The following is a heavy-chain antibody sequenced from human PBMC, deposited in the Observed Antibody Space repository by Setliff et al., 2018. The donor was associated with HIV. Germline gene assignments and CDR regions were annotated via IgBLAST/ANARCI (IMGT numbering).Heavy chain of an antibody. J-gene: IGHJ4*02. D-gene: IGHD2-2*01. Sequence: ASVKVSCKASGYSFTNYGISWVRQAPGQGLEWMGWISSYNDNTNYALNLQGRVTMTTDTSTSTAYMELRSLRSEDTAVYYCARAGGYCGSTSCPYYFDYWGQGTLVTVSS. CDR2: ISSYNDNT. CDR3: ARAGGYCGSTSCPYYFDY. CDR1: GYSFTNYG. V-gene: IGHV1-18*01.